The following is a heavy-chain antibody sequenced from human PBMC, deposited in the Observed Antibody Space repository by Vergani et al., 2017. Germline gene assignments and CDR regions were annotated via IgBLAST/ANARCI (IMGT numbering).Heavy chain of an antibody. V-gene: IGHV4-61*02. Sequence: QLQLQESGPGLVKPSQTLSLTCTVSGGSISSVSYYWSWIRQPAGKGLEWIGRIYVSGSTNYNPSLKSRVTMSVDTSKNQFSLKLSSVTAADTAVYYCARLGRYYYDSSGYYRGPFDPWGQGTLVTVSS. CDR1: GGSISSVSYY. CDR2: IYVSGST. D-gene: IGHD3-22*01. CDR3: ARLGRYYYDSSGYYRGPFDP. J-gene: IGHJ5*02.